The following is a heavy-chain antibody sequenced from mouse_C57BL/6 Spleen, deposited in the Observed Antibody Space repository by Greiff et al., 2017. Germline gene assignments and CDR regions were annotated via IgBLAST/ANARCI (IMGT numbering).Heavy chain of an antibody. CDR1: GYTFTSYW. V-gene: IGHV1-72*01. J-gene: IGHJ4*01. CDR3: ARSIYYYGNSYPIDY. Sequence: QVQLQQPGAELVKPGASVKLSCKASGYTFTSYWMHWVKQRPGRGLEWIGRIDPIGGGTKYNEKFKSKATLTVDKPSSTAYMQLSSLPSKDTAVDYCARSIYYYGNSYPIDYWGQGTTVTVSS. CDR2: IDPIGGGT. D-gene: IGHD1-1*01.